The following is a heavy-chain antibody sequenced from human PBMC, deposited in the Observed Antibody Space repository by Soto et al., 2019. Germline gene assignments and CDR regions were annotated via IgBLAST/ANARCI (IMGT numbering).Heavy chain of an antibody. CDR1: GGSISSSSYY. J-gene: IGHJ4*02. CDR2: IYYRGST. Sequence: QLQLQESGPGLVKPSETLSLTCTVSGGSISSSSYYWGWIRQPPGKGLEWIGRIYYRGSTYYNPSLKSRVTISVDTSKNQFSLELSSVTAADTAVYYCASQKYSSSWYLGYWGQGTLVTVSS. D-gene: IGHD6-13*01. V-gene: IGHV4-39*01. CDR3: ASQKYSSSWYLGY.